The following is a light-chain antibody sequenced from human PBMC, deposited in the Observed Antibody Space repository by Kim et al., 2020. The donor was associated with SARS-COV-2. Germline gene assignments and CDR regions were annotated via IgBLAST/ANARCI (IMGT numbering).Light chain of an antibody. Sequence: VSPGERATLSCRASQSVNSNLGWYQQKPGQAPRLLSYGASTRAPGVPARFSGSGSGTEFTLTISSLQSEDFAVYYCQQFNNWPLYSFGKGTKLEI. J-gene: IGKJ2*03. CDR3: QQFNNWPLYS. CDR2: GAS. V-gene: IGKV3-15*01. CDR1: QSVNSN.